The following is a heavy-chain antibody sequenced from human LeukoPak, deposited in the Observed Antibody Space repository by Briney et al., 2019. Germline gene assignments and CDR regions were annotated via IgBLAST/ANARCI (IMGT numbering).Heavy chain of an antibody. Sequence: GGSLRLSCTASGFSFSGHWMHWARHLPGKGLVWVSRISPTGSTTSYADSVKGRFTVSRDNAKNTLYLQVNNLRAEDTAVYYCARGPNSNWSGLDFWGQGTLVVVSS. CDR2: ISPTGSTT. J-gene: IGHJ4*02. CDR3: ARGPNSNWSGLDF. V-gene: IGHV3-74*01. CDR1: GFSFSGHW. D-gene: IGHD6-6*01.